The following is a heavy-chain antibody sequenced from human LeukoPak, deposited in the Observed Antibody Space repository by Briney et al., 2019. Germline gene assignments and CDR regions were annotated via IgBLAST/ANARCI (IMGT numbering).Heavy chain of an antibody. CDR3: ANQLEQPYDAFDI. D-gene: IGHD1-1*01. CDR1: GFTFSSYA. J-gene: IGHJ3*02. Sequence: GGSLRLSCAASGFTFSSYAMSWVRQAPGKGLEWVSAISGSGGSTYYADSVKGRFTISRDNSKNTLYLQMNSLRAEDTALYYCANQLEQPYDAFDIWGQGTMVTVSS. CDR2: ISGSGGST. V-gene: IGHV3-23*01.